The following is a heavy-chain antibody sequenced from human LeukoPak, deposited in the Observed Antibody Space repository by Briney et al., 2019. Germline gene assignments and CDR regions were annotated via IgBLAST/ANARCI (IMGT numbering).Heavy chain of an antibody. J-gene: IGHJ4*02. Sequence: GGSLRLSCAASGFTLSSYSMNWVRQAPGKGLEWVSSISSSSSYIYYADSVKGRFTISRDNAKNSLYLQMNSLRAEDTAVYYCASHVVVVAAMVYWGQGTLVTVSS. CDR2: ISSSSSYI. CDR1: GFTLSSYS. CDR3: ASHVVVVAAMVY. D-gene: IGHD2-15*01. V-gene: IGHV3-21*01.